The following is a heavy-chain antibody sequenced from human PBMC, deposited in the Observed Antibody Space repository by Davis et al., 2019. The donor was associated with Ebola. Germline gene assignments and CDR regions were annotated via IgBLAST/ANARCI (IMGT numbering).Heavy chain of an antibody. CDR3: ARYYGDFYYYGMDV. J-gene: IGHJ6*02. D-gene: IGHD4-17*01. CDR2: MNPNSGNT. V-gene: IGHV1-8*01. Sequence: AASVKVSCKASGYTFTSYDINWVRQATGQGLEWMGWMNPNSGNTGYAQKFQGRVTMTRNTSISTAYMERSSLRSEDTAVYYCARYYGDFYYYGMDVWGQGTTVTVSS. CDR1: GYTFTSYD.